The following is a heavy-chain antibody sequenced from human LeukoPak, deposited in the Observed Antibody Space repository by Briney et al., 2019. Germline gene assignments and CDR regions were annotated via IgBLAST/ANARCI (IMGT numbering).Heavy chain of an antibody. D-gene: IGHD3-10*01. CDR1: GGSISDYY. CDR3: ASLWFGVSEY. J-gene: IGHJ4*02. Sequence: SETLSLTCTVSGGSISDYYWSWIRQSPGKGLEGIGHIYYSGSTNYNPSLKGRVTISVNTSKNQFSLKLSSVTAADTAVYYCASLWFGVSEYWGQETLVTVSS. V-gene: IGHV4-59*08. CDR2: IYYSGST.